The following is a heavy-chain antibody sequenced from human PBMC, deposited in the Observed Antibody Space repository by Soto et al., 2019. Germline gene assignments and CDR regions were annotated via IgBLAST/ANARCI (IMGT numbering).Heavy chain of an antibody. D-gene: IGHD3-10*01. Sequence: GSLRLSCAASGFTVSSFAMHWVRQAPGKGLEWVAVISYDGSNKYYADSVKGRFTISRDNSKNTLYLQMNSLRAEDTAVYYCAKDLRFGEPGGMDVWGQGTTVTVSS. CDR3: AKDLRFGEPGGMDV. CDR1: GFTVSSFA. CDR2: ISYDGSNK. J-gene: IGHJ6*02. V-gene: IGHV3-30-3*01.